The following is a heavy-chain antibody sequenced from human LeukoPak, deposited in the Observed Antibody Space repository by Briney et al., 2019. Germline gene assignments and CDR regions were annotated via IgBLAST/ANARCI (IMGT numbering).Heavy chain of an antibody. CDR1: GYTFTSYA. J-gene: IGHJ4*02. Sequence: ASVKASCKASGYTFTSYAMHWVRQAPGQRLEWMGWINAGNGNTKYSQKFQGRVTITRDTSASTAYMELSSLRSEDTAVYYCARDRGDYYGSGYFDYWGQGTLVTVSS. CDR3: ARDRGDYYGSGYFDY. CDR2: INAGNGNT. D-gene: IGHD3-10*01. V-gene: IGHV1-3*01.